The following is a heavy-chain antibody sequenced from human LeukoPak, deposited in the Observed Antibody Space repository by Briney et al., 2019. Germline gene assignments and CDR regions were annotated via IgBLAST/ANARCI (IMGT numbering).Heavy chain of an antibody. D-gene: IGHD2-15*01. CDR1: GGSISSYY. Sequence: SETLSLTCSVSGGSISSYYWGWIRQPPGKGLEWIGSIYYSGSTYYNPSLKSRVTISVDTSKNQFSLKLSSVTAADTAVYYCARENCSGGSCYSIYYYYYMDVWGKGTTVTVSS. V-gene: IGHV4-39*07. CDR3: ARENCSGGSCYSIYYYYYMDV. CDR2: IYYSGST. J-gene: IGHJ6*03.